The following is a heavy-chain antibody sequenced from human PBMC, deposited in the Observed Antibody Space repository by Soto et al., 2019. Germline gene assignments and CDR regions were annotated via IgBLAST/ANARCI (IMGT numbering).Heavy chain of an antibody. J-gene: IGHJ4*02. Sequence: GGSLRLSCAASGFTVSSNYMSWVRQAPGKGLEWVSVIYSGGSTYYADSVKGRFTISRDNSKNTLYLQMNSLRAEDTAVYYCARVYSGSYYTEYYFDYWGQGTLVTVSS. CDR2: IYSGGST. D-gene: IGHD1-26*01. V-gene: IGHV3-53*01. CDR1: GFTVSSNY. CDR3: ARVYSGSYYTEYYFDY.